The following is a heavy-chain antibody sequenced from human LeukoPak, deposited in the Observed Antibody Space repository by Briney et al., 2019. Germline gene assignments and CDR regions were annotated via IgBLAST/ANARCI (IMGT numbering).Heavy chain of an antibody. D-gene: IGHD6-13*01. CDR2: IYWNDDK. J-gene: IGHJ5*02. CDR3: AQRPIAASGPLEDWFDP. CDR1: GFSLSTSGVG. Sequence: ESGPTLVKPTQTLTLTCTFSGFSLSTSGVGVGWIRQPPGKALEWLAVIYWNDDKRYSPSLKRRLTITKDTSKNQVVLAMTNMDPVDTVTYYCAQRPIAASGPLEDWFDPWGQGTLVTVSS. V-gene: IGHV2-5*01.